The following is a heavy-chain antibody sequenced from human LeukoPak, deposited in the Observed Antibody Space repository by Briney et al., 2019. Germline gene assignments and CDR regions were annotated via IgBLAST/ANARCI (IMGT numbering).Heavy chain of an antibody. D-gene: IGHD1-26*01. V-gene: IGHV1-46*01. CDR1: GYSFTSYY. Sequence: ASVKVSCKASGYSFTSYYMHWVRQAPGQGLEWMGIINPSGGSTSCAQKFQGRVTMTRGMSTSTVYMELSSLRSDDTAVYYCARDPMPRSGRYEGGWFDPWGQGTLVTVSS. CDR3: ARDPMPRSGRYEGGWFDP. J-gene: IGHJ5*02. CDR2: INPSGGST.